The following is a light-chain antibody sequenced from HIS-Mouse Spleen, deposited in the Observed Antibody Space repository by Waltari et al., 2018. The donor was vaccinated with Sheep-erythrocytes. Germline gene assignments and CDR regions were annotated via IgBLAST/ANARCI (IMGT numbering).Light chain of an antibody. V-gene: IGLV2-14*03. CDR3: SSYTSSSTWV. Sequence: QSALTQPASVSGSPGQSITISCTGPSSHVGGYNYVPWYQQHPGKAPKLMIYDVSNRPSGVSNRFSGSKSGNTASLTISGLQAEDEADYYCSSYTSSSTWVFGGGTKLTVL. J-gene: IGLJ3*02. CDR1: SSHVGGYNY. CDR2: DVS.